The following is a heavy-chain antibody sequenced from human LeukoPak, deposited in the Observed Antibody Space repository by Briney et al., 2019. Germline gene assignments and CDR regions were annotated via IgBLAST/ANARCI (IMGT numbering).Heavy chain of an antibody. CDR2: LYYSGST. V-gene: IGHV4-59*01. Sequence: PSETLSLTCTVSGGSISSYYWSWIRQPPGKGLEWIGFLYYSGSTNYNPTLKSRVTISADTSKNQSSLKLSSVTAADTAVYYCARDLLRYGFDSWGQGTLVTVSS. J-gene: IGHJ4*02. CDR3: ARDLLRYGFDS. CDR1: GGSISSYY. D-gene: IGHD5-18*01.